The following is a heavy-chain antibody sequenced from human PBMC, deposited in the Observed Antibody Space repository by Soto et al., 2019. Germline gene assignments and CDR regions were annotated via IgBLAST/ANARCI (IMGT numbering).Heavy chain of an antibody. CDR3: ARGIVPAARNWFDP. Sequence: SESLSLTCAVSGGSMSSGCYYWSWIRQHPGKGLEWIGYIYYSGSTYYNPSLKSRVTISVDTSKNQFSLKLSSVTAADTAVYYCARGIVPAARNWFDPWGQGTLVPVSS. CDR2: IYYSGST. J-gene: IGHJ5*02. D-gene: IGHD2-2*01. V-gene: IGHV4-31*11. CDR1: GGSMSSGCYY.